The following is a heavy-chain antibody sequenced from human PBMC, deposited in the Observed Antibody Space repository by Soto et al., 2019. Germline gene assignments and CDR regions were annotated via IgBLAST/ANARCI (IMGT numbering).Heavy chain of an antibody. D-gene: IGHD4-17*01. CDR1: GYSFTSYY. CDR3: ARGLHDYGIDF. CDR2: INPSGGAT. J-gene: IGHJ4*02. Sequence: QVQLVHSGAEVREPGASVKVSCKASGYSFTSYYLHWVRQAPGQGLEWLGFINPSGGATIYAQKLQGRVTMTRDTSTSTVYIDLRSMRSEDTALYFCARGLHDYGIDFLGQGTLVTGSS. V-gene: IGHV1-46*03.